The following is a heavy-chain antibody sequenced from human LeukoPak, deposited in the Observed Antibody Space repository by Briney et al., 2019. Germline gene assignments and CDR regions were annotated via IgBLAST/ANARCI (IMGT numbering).Heavy chain of an antibody. V-gene: IGHV3-23*01. CDR3: AKASRYDILTGYYSPYFDY. J-gene: IGHJ4*02. CDR1: GFTFSSYA. Sequence: GGSLRLSCAASGFTFSSYAMSWVCQAPGKGLEWVSAISGSGGSTYYAVSVKGRFTISRDNSKNTLYLQMNSLRAGDTAVYYCAKASRYDILTGYYSPYFDYWGQGTLVTVSS. CDR2: ISGSGGST. D-gene: IGHD3-9*01.